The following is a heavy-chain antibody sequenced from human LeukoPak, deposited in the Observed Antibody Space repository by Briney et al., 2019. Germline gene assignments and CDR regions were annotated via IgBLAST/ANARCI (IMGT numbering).Heavy chain of an antibody. J-gene: IGHJ4*02. V-gene: IGHV3-30*18. CDR3: AKVRYSSGWPEFDY. CDR2: ISYDGGDK. CDR1: GFTFSSYG. Sequence: PGRSLRLSCVASGFTFSSYGMHWVRQAPGKGPEWVARISYDGGDKYNVDSVKGRFTISRDNSKNTLYLQMNSLRAEDTAVYYCAKVRYSSGWPEFDYWGQGTLVTVSS. D-gene: IGHD6-19*01.